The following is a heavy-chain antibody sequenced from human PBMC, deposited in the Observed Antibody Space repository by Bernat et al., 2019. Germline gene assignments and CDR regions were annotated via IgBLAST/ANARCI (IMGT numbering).Heavy chain of an antibody. Sequence: QVQLQQWGAGLLKPSETLSLTCAVYGGSFSGYYWSWIRQPPGKGLEWIGEINHSGSTNYNQSLKSRVTISVDTSKNQFSLKLSSVTAADTAVYYCARVRGYYGSGIHSDYWGQGTLVTVSS. CDR3: ARVRGYYGSGIHSDY. V-gene: IGHV4-34*01. D-gene: IGHD3-10*01. CDR2: INHSGST. CDR1: GGSFSGYY. J-gene: IGHJ4*02.